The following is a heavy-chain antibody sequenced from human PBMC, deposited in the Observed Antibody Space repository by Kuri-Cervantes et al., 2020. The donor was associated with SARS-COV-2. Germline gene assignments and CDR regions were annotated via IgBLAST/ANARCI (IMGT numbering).Heavy chain of an antibody. D-gene: IGHD3-3*01. CDR2: IYYSGST. CDR3: ARDRAIFGVVIIPAGWFDP. CDR1: GGSISSGDYY. J-gene: IGHJ5*02. V-gene: IGHV4-30-4*08. Sequence: SETLSLTCTVSGGSISSGDYYWSWIRQPPGKGLEWIGYIYYSGSTYYNPSLKSRVTISVDTSKNQFSLKLSSVTAADTAVYYCARDRAIFGVVIIPAGWFDPWGQGTLVTDSS.